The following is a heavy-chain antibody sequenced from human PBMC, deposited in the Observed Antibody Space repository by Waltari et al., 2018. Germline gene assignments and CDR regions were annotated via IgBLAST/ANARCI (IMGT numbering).Heavy chain of an antibody. CDR1: SRYW. CDR2: IMTDGSEE. V-gene: IGHV3-7*01. Sequence: SRYWMSWVRQAPGKGPEWVANIMTDGSEEYYVDSVRGRFTISRDNAKNSLYLQMNSLRPEDTAVYYCARDQWFAFDIWGHGTMVTVSS. CDR3: ARDQWFAFDI. D-gene: IGHD3-22*01. J-gene: IGHJ3*02.